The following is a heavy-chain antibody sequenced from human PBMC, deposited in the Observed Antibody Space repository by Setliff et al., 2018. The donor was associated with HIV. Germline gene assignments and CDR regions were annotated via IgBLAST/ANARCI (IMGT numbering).Heavy chain of an antibody. V-gene: IGHV1-18*01. CDR1: GYTLKSFG. CDR3: ARDGGGPGDYYYYYMDV. Sequence: ASVKVSCKASGYTLKSFGITWVRQAPGQGLEWMGWISAYSGDTDYAQKFQGRVTMTTDTSTSTAYMELRSLRSDDTAVYYCARDGGGPGDYYYYYMDVWAKGTTVTVSS. D-gene: IGHD3-16*01. J-gene: IGHJ6*03. CDR2: ISAYSGDT.